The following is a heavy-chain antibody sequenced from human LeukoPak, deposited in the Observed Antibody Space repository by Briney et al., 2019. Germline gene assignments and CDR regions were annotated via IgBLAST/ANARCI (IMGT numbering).Heavy chain of an antibody. D-gene: IGHD3-3*01. Sequence: ASVKVSCKPSGYTFTSFGISWGRQAPGQGPEWMGWIDAYNGDTNYAQKFQGRVTLTTATSTTTANMNLRSLGAEEPPVIYFTKDHWSGDNCPYLDFWGQGTLVTVS. V-gene: IGHV1-18*04. CDR1: GYTFTSFG. CDR3: TKDHWSGDNCPYLDF. J-gene: IGHJ4*02. CDR2: IDAYNGDT.